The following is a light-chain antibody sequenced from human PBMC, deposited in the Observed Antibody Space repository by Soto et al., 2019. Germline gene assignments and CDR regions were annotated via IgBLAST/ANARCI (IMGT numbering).Light chain of an antibody. CDR2: EVS. CDR3: SSYTSSSTFV. Sequence: QSALTQPASVSGSPGQSITISCTGTSSDVGGYNYVSWYQQHPGKAPKLMIYEVSNRPSGVSNRFSGSKSGNTASLTISGLQAEDEADYYCSSYTSSSTFVFGGGTKLT. CDR1: SSDVGGYNY. V-gene: IGLV2-14*01. J-gene: IGLJ2*01.